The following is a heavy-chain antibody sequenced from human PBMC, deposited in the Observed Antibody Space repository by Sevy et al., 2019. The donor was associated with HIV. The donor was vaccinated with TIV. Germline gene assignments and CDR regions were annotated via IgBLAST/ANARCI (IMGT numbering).Heavy chain of an antibody. D-gene: IGHD6-13*01. V-gene: IGHV3-13*01. CDR2: IGTLLDT. J-gene: IGHJ3*01. Sequence: GGSLRLSCAASGFTFSTYDMHWVRQVAGEGLEWVSGIGTLLDTYYAASVKGRFIISRDNAKNSLFLQMNSLRAGDTAIYYCARAGTAAGYKSGPIDAFDVWGQGTVVTVSS. CDR1: GFTFSTYD. CDR3: ARAGTAAGYKSGPIDAFDV.